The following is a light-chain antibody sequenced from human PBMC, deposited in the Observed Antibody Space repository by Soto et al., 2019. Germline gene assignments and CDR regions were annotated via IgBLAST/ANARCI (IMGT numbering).Light chain of an antibody. CDR1: QSISNY. J-gene: IGKJ1*01. V-gene: IGKV1-39*01. Sequence: DIQMTQSPSSLSASVGDRVTITCRASQSISNYLNWYQQRPGKAPKLLIYLASSLSSGVPSKFSGSGSGTDFTLTISVLQPEDSATYYCPQTYKTPLTFGQGTKVEI. CDR2: LAS. CDR3: PQTYKTPLT.